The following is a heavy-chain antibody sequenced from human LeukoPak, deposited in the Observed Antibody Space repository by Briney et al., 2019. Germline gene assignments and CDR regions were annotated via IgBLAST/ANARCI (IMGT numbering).Heavy chain of an antibody. D-gene: IGHD6-13*01. CDR2: INHSGST. Sequence: PSETLSLTCAVYGGSFSGYYWSWIRQPPGKGLEWIGEINHSGSTNYNPSLKSRVTISVDTSKNQFSLKLSSVTAADTAVYYCATRYSSSRRKLFDYWGQGTLVTVSS. J-gene: IGHJ4*02. CDR3: ATRYSSSRRKLFDY. V-gene: IGHV4-34*01. CDR1: GGSFSGYY.